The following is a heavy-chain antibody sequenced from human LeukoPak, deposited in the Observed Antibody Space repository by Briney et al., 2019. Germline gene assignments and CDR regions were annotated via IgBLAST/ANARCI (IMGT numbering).Heavy chain of an antibody. Sequence: SQTLTLTCAISGDSVSSNNAAWNWSTQSPSRGLFLLGRKYYRSKRYNDYAISVESRMTITPDTSKNQFSLQLNSVTTEQTAAYYCVRDQGLGLWNYWGQGTLVTVSS. CDR3: VRDQGLGLWNY. CDR2: KYYRSKRYN. J-gene: IGHJ4*02. CDR1: GDSVSSNNAA. D-gene: IGHD3/OR15-3a*01. V-gene: IGHV6-1*01.